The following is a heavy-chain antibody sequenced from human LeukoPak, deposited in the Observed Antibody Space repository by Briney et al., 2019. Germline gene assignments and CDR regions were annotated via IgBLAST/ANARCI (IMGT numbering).Heavy chain of an antibody. Sequence: RGSLRLSSAASRFTFSSYGMHWVRQAPGSGLEWVALISNDGSNKYYTDSVKGRFTISRDNSKNTLYLQMNSLRAEDTAVYYCAREARGGAAWGQGTLVTVSS. CDR1: RFTFSSYG. J-gene: IGHJ4*02. D-gene: IGHD3-10*01. CDR2: ISNDGSNK. V-gene: IGHV3-30*03. CDR3: AREARGGAA.